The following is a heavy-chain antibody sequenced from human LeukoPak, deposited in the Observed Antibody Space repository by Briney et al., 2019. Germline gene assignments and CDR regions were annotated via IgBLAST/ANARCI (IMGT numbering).Heavy chain of an antibody. D-gene: IGHD2-8*01. CDR3: ARHTIMYQAGVFDY. J-gene: IGHJ4*02. CDR1: GFIFSNYG. Sequence: GGSLRLSCAASGFIFSNYGMHWVRQAPGKGLEWVALTWYDESNKYYADSVKGRFTTSRDNSKNTLYLQMNSLRAEDTAVYYCARHTIMYQAGVFDYWGQGTLVTVSS. V-gene: IGHV3-33*01. CDR2: TWYDESNK.